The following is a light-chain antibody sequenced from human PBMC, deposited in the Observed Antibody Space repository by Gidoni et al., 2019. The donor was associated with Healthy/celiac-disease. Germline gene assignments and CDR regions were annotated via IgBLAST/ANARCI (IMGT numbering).Light chain of an antibody. CDR3: NSRDSSGNLVV. CDR2: GKN. Sequence: SSELTQDPAVSVALGQTVRITCQGDSLRSYYASWYQQKPGQAPVRVIYGKNNRPSGIPDRFSCSSSGNTASLTITGAQAEDEADYYCNSRDSSGNLVVFGGGTKLTVL. J-gene: IGLJ2*01. CDR1: SLRSYY. V-gene: IGLV3-19*01.